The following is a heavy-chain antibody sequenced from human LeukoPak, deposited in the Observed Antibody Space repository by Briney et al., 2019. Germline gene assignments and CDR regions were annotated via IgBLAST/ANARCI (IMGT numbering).Heavy chain of an antibody. Sequence: GGSLRLSCSASGFSFSDYDMNWVRQAPGKGLEWVSAISGRSSHVYYGESVKGRFTISRDNAKNSLYLQLDSLGVEDTAVYYCGRAFPPLRTSSAGDLWGQGTLVTVSP. J-gene: IGHJ1*01. V-gene: IGHV3-21*01. D-gene: IGHD3-16*01. CDR1: GFSFSDYD. CDR3: GRAFPPLRTSSAGDL. CDR2: ISGRSSHV.